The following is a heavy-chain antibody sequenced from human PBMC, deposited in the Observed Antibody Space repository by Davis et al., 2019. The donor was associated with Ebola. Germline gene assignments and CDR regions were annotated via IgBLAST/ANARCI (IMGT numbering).Heavy chain of an antibody. J-gene: IGHJ3*01. D-gene: IGHD6-19*01. Sequence: GESLKISCAASGFTFSSYAMSWVRQATGKGLEWVSAISGSGGSTYYADSVKGRFTISRDNSKNTLYLQMNSLRAEDTAVYYCAKEGMIAVATGWGQGTMVTVSS. CDR1: GFTFSSYA. CDR3: AKEGMIAVATG. CDR2: ISGSGGST. V-gene: IGHV3-23*01.